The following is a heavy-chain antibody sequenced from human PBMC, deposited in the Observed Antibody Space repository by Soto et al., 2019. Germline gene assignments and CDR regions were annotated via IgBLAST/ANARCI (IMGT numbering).Heavy chain of an antibody. D-gene: IGHD5-12*01. CDR3: ARDVATGRYYYGMDV. V-gene: IGHV3-21*01. Sequence: EVQLVESGGGLVKPGGSLRLSSAASGFTFSSYSMNWFRQAPGKGLEWVSSISSSSRYIYYADSVKGRFTISRDNAKNSLYLQMNSLRAEDTAVYYCARDVATGRYYYGMDVWGQGTTVTVSS. CDR2: ISSSSRYI. CDR1: GFTFSSYS. J-gene: IGHJ6*02.